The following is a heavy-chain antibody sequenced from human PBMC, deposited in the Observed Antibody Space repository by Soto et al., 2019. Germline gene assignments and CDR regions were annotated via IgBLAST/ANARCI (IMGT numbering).Heavy chain of an antibody. CDR2: IKSKTDGGTT. D-gene: IGHD1-26*01. J-gene: IGHJ6*02. Sequence: GGSLRLSCAASGFTFSNAWMNWVRQAPGKGLEWVGRIKSKTDGGTTDYAAPVKGRFTISRDDSKNTLYLQMNSLKTEDTAVYYCTTDLGAGTIPDYYYYGMDVWGQGTTVTVSS. V-gene: IGHV3-15*07. CDR1: GFTFSNAW. CDR3: TTDLGAGTIPDYYYYGMDV.